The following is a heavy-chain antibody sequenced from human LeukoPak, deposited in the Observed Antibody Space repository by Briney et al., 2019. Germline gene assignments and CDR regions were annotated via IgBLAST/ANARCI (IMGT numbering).Heavy chain of an antibody. V-gene: IGHV4-39*01. CDR3: ARRGVVPAAWDYFDY. J-gene: IGHJ4*02. D-gene: IGHD2-2*01. CDR2: IYYSGST. CDR1: GGSISSSSYY. Sequence: PSETLSLTCTVSGGSISSSSYYWGWIRQPPGKGLEWIGSIYYSGSTYYNPSLKSRVTISVDTSKNQFSLKLSSVTAADTAVYYCARRGVVPAAWDYFDYWGQGTLVTVSS.